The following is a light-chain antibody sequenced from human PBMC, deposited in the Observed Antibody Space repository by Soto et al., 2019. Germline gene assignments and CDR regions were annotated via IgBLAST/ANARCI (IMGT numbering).Light chain of an antibody. CDR1: QGISNY. CDR3: QKYNSAPQRIT. V-gene: IGKV1-27*01. J-gene: IGKJ5*01. CDR2: AAS. Sequence: DIQMTQSPSSLSASVGDRVTITCRASQGISNYLAWYQQKPGKVPKLLIYAASTLQSGVPSRFSGSGSGTDFTLTISSLQPEDVATYYCQKYNSAPQRITFGQGTRLEIK.